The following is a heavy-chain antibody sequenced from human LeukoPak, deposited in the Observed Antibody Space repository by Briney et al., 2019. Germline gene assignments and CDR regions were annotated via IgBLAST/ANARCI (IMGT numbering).Heavy chain of an antibody. CDR2: ISSGGSTI. CDR1: GFPFSDCY. V-gene: IGHV3-11*01. Sequence: PGGSLRLSCAASGFPFSDCYMSWIRQAPGRGLEWISYISSGGSTIYYADSVKGRFTISRDNAKSSLYLQMNNLRAEDTAVYYCARTYYGSGSYSRGVHTFDIWGQGTMVTVSS. J-gene: IGHJ3*02. D-gene: IGHD3-10*01. CDR3: ARTYYGSGSYSRGVHTFDI.